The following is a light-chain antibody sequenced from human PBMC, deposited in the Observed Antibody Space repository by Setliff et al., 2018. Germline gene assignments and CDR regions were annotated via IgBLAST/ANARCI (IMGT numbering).Light chain of an antibody. CDR1: SSDVGAYNL. J-gene: IGLJ1*01. CDR2: EVT. V-gene: IGLV2-8*01. CDR3: SSYGGTNTFPYV. Sequence: QSALTQPPSASGSPGQSLTISCTGTSSDVGAYNLVSWYQHHPGKAPKLIIYEVTKRPSGVPDRFSGSKSGNTASLTVSGLQAEDEAEYYCSSYGGTNTFPYVFGTGTKGTV.